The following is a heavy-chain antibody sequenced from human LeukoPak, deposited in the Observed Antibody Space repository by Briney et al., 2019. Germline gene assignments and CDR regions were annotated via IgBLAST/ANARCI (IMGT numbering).Heavy chain of an antibody. CDR3: ARGRYSYGSLGYYYHYGMDV. D-gene: IGHD5-18*01. CDR1: GGSISSYY. Sequence: PSETLSLTCTVSGGSISSYYWSWIRQPPGKGLEWIGYIYYSGSTNYNPSLKSRVTISVDTSKNQFSLKLSSVTAADTAVYYCARGRYSYGSLGYYYHYGMDVWGQGITVTVSS. J-gene: IGHJ6*02. V-gene: IGHV4-59*01. CDR2: IYYSGST.